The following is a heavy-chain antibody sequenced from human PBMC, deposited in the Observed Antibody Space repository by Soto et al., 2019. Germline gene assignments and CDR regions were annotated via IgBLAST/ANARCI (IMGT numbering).Heavy chain of an antibody. Sequence: ASVKVSCKASGYTFTSYGISWVRQAPGQGLEWMGWISAYNGNTNYAQKLQGRVTMTTDTSTSTAYMEMRSLRSDDTAVYYCARDILLLFGESDAFDIWGQGTMVTVS. J-gene: IGHJ3*02. CDR1: GYTFTSYG. V-gene: IGHV1-18*01. CDR3: ARDILLLFGESDAFDI. CDR2: ISAYNGNT. D-gene: IGHD3-10*01.